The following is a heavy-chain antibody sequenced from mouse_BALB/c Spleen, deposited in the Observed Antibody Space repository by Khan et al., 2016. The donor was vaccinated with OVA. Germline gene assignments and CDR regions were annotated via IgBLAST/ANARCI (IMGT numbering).Heavy chain of an antibody. Sequence: QVQLKESGPGLVAPSQSLSITCTVSGFSLTSYGVHWVRQPPGKGLVWLGVIWAGGSTTYNSALMSRLSISKDNSKSRVFLTMNSLQTDDAAMYYCARLEDIWGQGTTLTVSS. D-gene: IGHD1-3*01. CDR2: IWAGGST. CDR1: GFSLTSYG. CDR3: ARLEDI. V-gene: IGHV2-9*02. J-gene: IGHJ2*01.